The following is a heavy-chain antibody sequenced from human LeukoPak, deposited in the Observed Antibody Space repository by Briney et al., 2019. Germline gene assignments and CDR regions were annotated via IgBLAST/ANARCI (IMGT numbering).Heavy chain of an antibody. CDR2: IGTAGDT. D-gene: IGHD2-21*02. Sequence: GGSLRLSCAASGFTFSSYDMHWVRQATGKGLEWVSAIGTAGDTYYPGSVKGRFTISRENAKNSLYLQMNSLRAEDTAVYYCARYSYCGGDCYFDYWGQGTLVTVSS. J-gene: IGHJ4*02. CDR3: ARYSYCGGDCYFDY. V-gene: IGHV3-13*01. CDR1: GFTFSSYD.